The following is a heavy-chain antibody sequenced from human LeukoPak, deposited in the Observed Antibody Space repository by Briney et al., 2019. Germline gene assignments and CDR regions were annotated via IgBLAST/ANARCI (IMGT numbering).Heavy chain of an antibody. V-gene: IGHV3-23*01. D-gene: IGHD3-10*01. CDR2: ISGSGGST. Sequence: PGGSLRLSCAASGFTFSSYAMSWVRQAPGKGLEWVSAISGSGGSTYYADSVKGRFTISRDNSKNTLYLQMNSLRAEDTAVYYCARDPTFYYGSGSFWYFDYWGQGTLVTVSS. CDR3: ARDPTFYYGSGSFWYFDY. CDR1: GFTFSSYA. J-gene: IGHJ4*02.